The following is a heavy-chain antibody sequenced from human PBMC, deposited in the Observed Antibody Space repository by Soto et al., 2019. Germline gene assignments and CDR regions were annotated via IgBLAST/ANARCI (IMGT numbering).Heavy chain of an antibody. CDR2: IYTSGST. D-gene: IGHD3-9*01. V-gene: IGHV4-4*07. J-gene: IGHJ5*02. CDR1: GGSISSYY. Sequence: PSETLSLTCTVSGGSISSYYWSWIRQPAGKGLEWIGRIYTSGSTNYNPSLKSRVTMSVDASKNQFSLKLSSVTAADTAVYYCARESLLTGCSVSWFDPWGQGTLVTVSS. CDR3: ARESLLTGCSVSWFDP.